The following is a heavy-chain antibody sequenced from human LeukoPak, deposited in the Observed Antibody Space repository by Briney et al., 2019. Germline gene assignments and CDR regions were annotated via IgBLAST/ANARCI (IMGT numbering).Heavy chain of an antibody. Sequence: GGSLRLSCAASGFTLSSYAMSWVRQAPGKGLEWVSAISGSGGSTYYADSVKGRFTISRDNSKNTLYLQMNSLRAEDTAVYYCAKSNEAAGTFDYWGQGTLVTVSS. CDR2: ISGSGGST. CDR3: AKSNEAAGTFDY. V-gene: IGHV3-23*01. J-gene: IGHJ4*02. D-gene: IGHD6-13*01. CDR1: GFTLSSYA.